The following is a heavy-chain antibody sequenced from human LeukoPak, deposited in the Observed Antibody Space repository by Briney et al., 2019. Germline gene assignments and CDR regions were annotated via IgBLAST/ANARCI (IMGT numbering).Heavy chain of an antibody. Sequence: PGGSLRLSCAASGFTFSSYAMSWVRQAPGKGLEWVSAISGSGGSTYYADSVKGRFTISRDNSKNTLYLQTNSLRAEDTAVYYCAKEKLVVVVPAAGVFDYWGQGTLVTVSS. V-gene: IGHV3-23*01. D-gene: IGHD2-2*01. J-gene: IGHJ4*02. CDR3: AKEKLVVVVPAAGVFDY. CDR1: GFTFSSYA. CDR2: ISGSGGST.